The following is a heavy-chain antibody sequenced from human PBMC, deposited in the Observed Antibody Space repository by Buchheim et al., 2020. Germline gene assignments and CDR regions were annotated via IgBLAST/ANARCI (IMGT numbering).Heavy chain of an antibody. Sequence: QVQLVQSGAEVKKPGASVKVSCQASGYTFTSYYIHWVRQAPGQELEWMGVIQPGAGRTTYARKFQGRVTVTRDTSTHTVYMDLSSLRSEDTAVYYCARTHGHWGQGTL. CDR3: ARTHGH. CDR1: GYTFTSYY. J-gene: IGHJ4*02. V-gene: IGHV1-46*01. D-gene: IGHD2-8*01. CDR2: IQPGAGRT.